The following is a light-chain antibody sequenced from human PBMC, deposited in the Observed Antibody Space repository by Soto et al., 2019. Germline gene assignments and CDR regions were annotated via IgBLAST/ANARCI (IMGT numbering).Light chain of an antibody. V-gene: IGKV3D-15*01. Sequence: DIQMTQSPATLSVSPGERPTLYCRASHSVSSYLAWYQQTPGQAPRLLIYDASNRATGIPARFSGSASGTDFTLTISSLQPEDFATYYCQQANSFPLTFGGGTKVDIK. CDR3: QQANSFPLT. CDR2: DAS. J-gene: IGKJ4*01. CDR1: HSVSSY.